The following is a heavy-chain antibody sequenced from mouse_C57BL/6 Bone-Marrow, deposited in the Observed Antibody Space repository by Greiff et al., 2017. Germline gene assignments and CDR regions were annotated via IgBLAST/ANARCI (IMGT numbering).Heavy chain of an antibody. V-gene: IGHV1-78*01. CDR3: ARRPPYYYGSSVYFDY. Sequence: QVQLQQSDAVLVKPGASVKISCKVSGYTFTDHTIHWMKQRPEQGLEWIGYIYPRDGSTKYNEKFKGKATLTADKSSSTAYMELNSLTSEDSAVYFGARRPPYYYGSSVYFDYWGQGTMLTVSS. CDR1: GYTFTDHT. J-gene: IGHJ2*01. CDR2: IYPRDGST. D-gene: IGHD1-1*01.